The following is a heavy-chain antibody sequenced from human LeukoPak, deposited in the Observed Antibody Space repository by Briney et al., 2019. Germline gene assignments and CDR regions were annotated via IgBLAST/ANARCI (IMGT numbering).Heavy chain of an antibody. V-gene: IGHV1-18*01. Sequence: VASVNVSWKASGYTFTSYGISWVRQAPEQGLEWMGWISAYNGNTNYAQKHQGRVTMTTDTSTSTAYMMLRSLRSDDTAVYYCARDAVGVTRWFDPWGQGTLVTVSS. J-gene: IGHJ5*02. CDR3: ARDAVGVTRWFDP. CDR2: ISAYNGNT. D-gene: IGHD1-26*01. CDR1: GYTFTSYG.